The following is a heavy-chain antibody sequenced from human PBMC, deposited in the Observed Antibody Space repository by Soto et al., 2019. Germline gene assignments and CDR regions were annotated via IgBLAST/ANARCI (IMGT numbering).Heavy chain of an antibody. CDR2: IYYTGST. Sequence: QVQLQESGPGLVKPSETLSRTCTVSGASLTNYHWSWIRQPPGKGLEWIGYIYYTGSTNYNPSLKSRVTISVDTSKNQFSLSLSSVTAADTAVYYCARGFAIGWYTYYFDYWGQGPLVTVSS. J-gene: IGHJ4*02. CDR1: GASLTNYH. V-gene: IGHV4-59*08. CDR3: ARGFAIGWYTYYFDY. D-gene: IGHD6-19*01.